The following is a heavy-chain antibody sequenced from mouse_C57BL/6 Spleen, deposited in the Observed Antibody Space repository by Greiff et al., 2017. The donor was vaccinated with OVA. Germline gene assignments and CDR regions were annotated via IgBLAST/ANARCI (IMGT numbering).Heavy chain of an antibody. Sequence: VQLQESGAELVRPGASVTLSCKASGYTFTDYEMHWVKQTPVHGLEWIGAIDPETGGTAYNQKFKGKAILTADKSSITAYMELRSLTSEDSAVSYCTSDGSSIYWYFDVWGTGTTVPVSS. J-gene: IGHJ1*03. CDR3: TSDGSSIYWYFDV. V-gene: IGHV1-15*01. CDR2: IDPETGGT. D-gene: IGHD1-1*01. CDR1: GYTFTDYE.